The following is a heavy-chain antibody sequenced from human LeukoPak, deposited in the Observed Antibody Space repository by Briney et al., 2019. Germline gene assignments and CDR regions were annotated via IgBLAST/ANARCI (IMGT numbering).Heavy chain of an antibody. CDR2: IYSSGST. J-gene: IGHJ4*02. CDR1: GGSISSYY. V-gene: IGHV4-59*08. Sequence: SETLSLTCTVSGGSISSYYWNWIRQSPGKGLEWIGYIYSSGSTNYNPSLRSRVTISVDTSKNQFSLKLSSVTAADTAVYYCARRGGGATSGFDYWGQGTLVTVSS. CDR3: ARRGGGATSGFDY. D-gene: IGHD1-26*01.